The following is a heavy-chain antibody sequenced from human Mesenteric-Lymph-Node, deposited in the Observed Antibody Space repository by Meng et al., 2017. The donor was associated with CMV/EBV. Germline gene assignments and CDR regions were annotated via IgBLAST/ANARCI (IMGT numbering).Heavy chain of an antibody. Sequence: GGSLRLSCAVSGLTFSSYAMQWVRQAPGKGLEWVAVIWYDGSNKYYADSVKGRFIISRDNSKNTMYLQMNSLRAEDTAVYYCASNRYLDYWGQGTLVTVSS. CDR1: GLTFSSYA. CDR2: IWYDGSNK. V-gene: IGHV3-33*01. J-gene: IGHJ4*02. CDR3: ASNRYLDY.